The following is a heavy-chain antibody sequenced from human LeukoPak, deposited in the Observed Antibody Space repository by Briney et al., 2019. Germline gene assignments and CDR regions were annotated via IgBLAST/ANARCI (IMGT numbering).Heavy chain of an antibody. J-gene: IGHJ2*01. CDR3: ARKNFYPNWFFDV. D-gene: IGHD3-3*01. Sequence: SETLSLTCIVSGGSMSGHYWNWIRQSPGKALEWIGYVSDSGDTNYNPALKSRVSISVDTSKNQFPLRLMSLTATDPALYFCARKNFYPNWFFDVWGRGTLVTVSS. CDR2: VSDSGDT. CDR1: GGSMSGHY. V-gene: IGHV4-59*08.